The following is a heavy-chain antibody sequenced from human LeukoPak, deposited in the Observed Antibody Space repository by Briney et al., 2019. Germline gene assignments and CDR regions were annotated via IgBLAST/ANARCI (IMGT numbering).Heavy chain of an antibody. CDR3: ARDPYNGAYSEGYYYYYMDV. Sequence: GGSLRLSCAASGFTFSSYGMHWVRQAPGKGLEWISSITSSSSYTFYADSVKGRFTISRDNAKNSLYLQMNSLRVEDTAVYYCARDPYNGAYSEGYYYYYMDVWGKGTTVTVSS. V-gene: IGHV3-21*01. CDR1: GFTFSSYG. D-gene: IGHD1-1*01. CDR2: ITSSSSYT. J-gene: IGHJ6*03.